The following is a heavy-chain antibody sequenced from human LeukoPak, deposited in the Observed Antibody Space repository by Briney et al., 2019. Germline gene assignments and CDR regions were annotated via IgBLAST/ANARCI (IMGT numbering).Heavy chain of an antibody. CDR2: IYYNGGT. Sequence: SETLSLTCTVSGGSISSYYWSWIRQPPGKGLEWIGYIYYNGGTNYNPSLKSRVTISVDTSKNQFSLNLSSVTAADTAVYYCASRPFLWSFAYWGQGTLVIVSS. CDR3: ASRPFLWSFAY. V-gene: IGHV4-59*08. D-gene: IGHD3-3*01. CDR1: GGSISSYY. J-gene: IGHJ4*02.